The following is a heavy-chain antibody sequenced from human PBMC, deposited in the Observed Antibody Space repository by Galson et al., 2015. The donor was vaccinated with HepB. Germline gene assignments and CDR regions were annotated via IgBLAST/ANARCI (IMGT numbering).Heavy chain of an antibody. CDR3: AKAPSSGWYYMDV. CDR1: GFTLRNYG. Sequence: SLRLSCAASGFTLRNYGIHWVRQGPGKGLEWVAFISFDGSNKYYADFVKGRFTISRDNSKNTLYLQMNSLRAEDTAVYNCAKAPSSGWYYMDVWGKGTTVTVSS. V-gene: IGHV3-30*18. J-gene: IGHJ6*03. CDR2: ISFDGSNK. D-gene: IGHD6-19*01.